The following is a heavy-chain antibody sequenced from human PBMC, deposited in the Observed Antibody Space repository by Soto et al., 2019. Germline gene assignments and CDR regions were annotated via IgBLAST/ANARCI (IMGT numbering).Heavy chain of an antibody. J-gene: IGHJ4*02. D-gene: IGHD6-13*01. Sequence: GGSLRLSCAASGFTFSSYAMHWVRQAPGKGLEWVAVISYDGSNKYYADSVKGRFTISRDNSKNTLYLQMNSLRAEDTAVYYCARDLGVAAAALDYWGQGTLVTVSS. CDR1: GFTFSSYA. CDR3: ARDLGVAAAALDY. CDR2: ISYDGSNK. V-gene: IGHV3-30-3*01.